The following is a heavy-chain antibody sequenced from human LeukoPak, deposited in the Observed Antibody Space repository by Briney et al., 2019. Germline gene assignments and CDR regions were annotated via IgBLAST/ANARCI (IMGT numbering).Heavy chain of an antibody. V-gene: IGHV7-4-1*02. CDR2: INTNTGNP. CDR3: ARSGSYYEWWDAFDI. D-gene: IGHD1-26*01. Sequence: ASVKVSCKASGYTSTSYAMNWVRQAPGQGLEWMGWINTNTGNPTYAQGFTGRFVFSLDTSVSTAYLQISSLKAEDTAVYYCARSGSYYEWWDAFDIWGQGTMVTVSS. CDR1: GYTSTSYA. J-gene: IGHJ3*02.